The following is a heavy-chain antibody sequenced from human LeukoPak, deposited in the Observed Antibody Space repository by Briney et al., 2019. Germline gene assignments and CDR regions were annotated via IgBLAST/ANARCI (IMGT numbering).Heavy chain of an antibody. V-gene: IGHV3-7*01. J-gene: IGHJ4*02. CDR3: AVDYGDY. CDR2: IKQDGSKK. CDR1: GYTFTIFD. Sequence: SCKASGYTFTIFDINWVRQAPGKGLEWVANIKQDGSKKYYVDSVKGRFTISRDNAKNSLYLQMHSLRGEDTAMYYCAVDYGDYWGQGTLVTVSS.